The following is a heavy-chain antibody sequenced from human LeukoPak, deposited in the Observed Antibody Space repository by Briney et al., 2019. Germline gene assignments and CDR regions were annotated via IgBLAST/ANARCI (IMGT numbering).Heavy chain of an antibody. J-gene: IGHJ4*02. V-gene: IGHV3-74*01. D-gene: IGHD3-22*01. Sequence: PGGSLRLSCAASGDYWMHWVRQAPGKGLVWASHINSDGSWTSYADSVKGRFTISRDNSKNTLYLQMNSLRAEDTAVYYCAKVRYDSSGYQSPYFDYWGQGILVTVSS. CDR3: AKVRYDSSGYQSPYFDY. CDR1: GDYW. CDR2: INSDGSWT.